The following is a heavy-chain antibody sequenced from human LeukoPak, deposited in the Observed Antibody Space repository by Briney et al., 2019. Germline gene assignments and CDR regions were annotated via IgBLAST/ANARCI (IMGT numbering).Heavy chain of an antibody. Sequence: GGSLRLSCAGSGFIFRDVWMSWVRQAPGKGPEWVGRIKSKSDGGTIDYAAPVKGRVTMSRDDSKKTFSLEMSNLKTEDTGVYYCTTDLDYWGQGTLVTVSS. J-gene: IGHJ4*02. CDR1: GFIFRDVW. CDR3: TTDLDY. CDR2: IKSKSDGGTI. V-gene: IGHV3-15*01.